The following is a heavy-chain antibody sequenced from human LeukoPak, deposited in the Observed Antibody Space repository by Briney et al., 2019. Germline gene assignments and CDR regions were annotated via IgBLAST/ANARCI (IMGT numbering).Heavy chain of an antibody. Sequence: GGSLRLSCAASGFTFSSYSMNWVRQAPGKGLEWVSSISSSSGYIYYADSVKGRFTISRDNAKNSLYLQMNSLRAEDTAVYYCARRLSIAARPGYMDVWGKGTTVTVSS. J-gene: IGHJ6*03. CDR1: GFTFSSYS. D-gene: IGHD6-6*01. CDR2: ISSSSGYI. V-gene: IGHV3-21*01. CDR3: ARRLSIAARPGYMDV.